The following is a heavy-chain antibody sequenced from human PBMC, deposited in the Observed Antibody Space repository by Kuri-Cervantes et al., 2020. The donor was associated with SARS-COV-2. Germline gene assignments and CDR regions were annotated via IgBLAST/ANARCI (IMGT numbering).Heavy chain of an antibody. J-gene: IGHJ4*02. D-gene: IGHD5-18*01. V-gene: IGHV3-21*01. CDR3: AREDSYGYGDY. CDR1: GFTFKNFG. CDR2: ISSSSSYI. Sequence: GGSLRLSCVASGFTFKNFGMHWVRQAPGKWLEWVSSISSSSSYIYYADSVKGRFTISRDNAKNSLYLQMNSLRAEDTAVYYCAREDSYGYGDYWGQGTLVTVSS.